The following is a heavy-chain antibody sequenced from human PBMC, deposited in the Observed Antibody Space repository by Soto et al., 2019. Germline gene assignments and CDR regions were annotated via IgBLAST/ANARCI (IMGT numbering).Heavy chain of an antibody. D-gene: IGHD6-13*01. CDR3: AKDQGSSWYEIDY. J-gene: IGHJ4*02. Sequence: PSETLSLTCSVSGVYLNSGDYYWSWIRQPPGKGLEWIGYIYYSGSTNYNPSLKSRVTISVDTSKNQFSLKLSSVTAADTAVYYCAKDQGSSWYEIDYWGQGTRVTVSS. CDR1: GVYLNSGDYY. CDR2: IYYSGST. V-gene: IGHV4-61*08.